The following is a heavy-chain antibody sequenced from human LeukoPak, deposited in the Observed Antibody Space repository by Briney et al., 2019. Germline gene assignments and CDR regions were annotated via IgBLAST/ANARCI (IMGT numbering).Heavy chain of an antibody. CDR1: GYTFTDYY. CDR3: ARDPRGAAADSADY. D-gene: IGHD6-13*01. V-gene: IGHV1-69-2*01. CDR2: VDPEDGET. Sequence: ASVKVSCKVSGYTFTDYYIHWVQQAPGKGLEWMGLVDPEDGETIYSEKFQGRVTITADTSTDTAYMELSRLRSDDTAVYYCARDPRGAAADSADYWGQGTLVTVSS. J-gene: IGHJ4*02.